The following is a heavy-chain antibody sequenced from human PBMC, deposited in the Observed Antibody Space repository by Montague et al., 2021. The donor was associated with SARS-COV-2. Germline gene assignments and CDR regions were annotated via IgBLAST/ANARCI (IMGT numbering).Heavy chain of an antibody. D-gene: IGHD5-18*01. V-gene: IGHV4-39*07. CDR3: ARGSGHNYSPFDY. J-gene: IGHJ4*02. CDR2: INHSGST. Sequence: SETLSLTCTVSGGSISSSSYYWGWIRQPPGKGLEWIGEINHSGSTNYXXXLKSRVTISVDTSKNQFSLKLSSVTAADTAVYYCARGSGHNYSPFDYWGQGNLVTVSS. CDR1: GGSISSSSYY.